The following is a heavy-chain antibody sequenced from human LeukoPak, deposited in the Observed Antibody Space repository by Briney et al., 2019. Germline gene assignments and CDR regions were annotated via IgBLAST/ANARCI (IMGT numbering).Heavy chain of an antibody. V-gene: IGHV1-69*05. CDR3: ARVSVWELYRSTPDPDYYMDV. D-gene: IGHD1-26*01. J-gene: IGHJ6*03. CDR1: GGTFSSYA. CDR2: IIPIFGTA. Sequence: SVKVSCKASGGTFSSYAISWVRQAPGQGLEWMGGIIPIFGTANYAQKFQGRVTITTDESTSTAYMGLSSLRSEDTAVYYCARVSVWELYRSTPDPDYYMDVWGKGTTVTVSS.